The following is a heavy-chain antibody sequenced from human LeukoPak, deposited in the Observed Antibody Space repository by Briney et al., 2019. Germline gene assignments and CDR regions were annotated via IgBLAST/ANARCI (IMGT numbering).Heavy chain of an antibody. V-gene: IGHV4-39*01. Sequence: SETLSLICSVSGGSISSSTYYWGWIRQPPGKGLEWVASVYYSGSTYYNPSLESRVTMSVDTSKNQFSLKLSSVTAADTAVYYCARQPGGYSGPSDYWGQGTLVTVSS. CDR2: VYYSGST. CDR1: GGSISSSTYY. J-gene: IGHJ4*02. D-gene: IGHD5-12*01. CDR3: ARQPGGYSGPSDY.